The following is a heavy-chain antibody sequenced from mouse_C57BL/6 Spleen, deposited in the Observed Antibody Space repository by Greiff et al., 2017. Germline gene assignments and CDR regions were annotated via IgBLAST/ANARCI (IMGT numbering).Heavy chain of an antibody. Sequence: QVQLQQSGAELVRPGASVTLSCKASGYTFTDYEMHWVKQTPVHGLEWIGAIDPETGGTAYNQKFKGKAILTADKSSSTAYMALRSLTSEDSAVYYCTRWGVITTPYWGQGTLVTVSA. CDR3: TRWGVITTPY. D-gene: IGHD1-1*01. V-gene: IGHV1-15*01. CDR1: GYTFTDYE. J-gene: IGHJ3*01. CDR2: IDPETGGT.